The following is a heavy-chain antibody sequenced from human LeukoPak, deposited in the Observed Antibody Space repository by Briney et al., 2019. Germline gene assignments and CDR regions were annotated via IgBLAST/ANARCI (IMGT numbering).Heavy chain of an antibody. Sequence: PGGSLRLSCAASGFTFSSYSMNWVRQAPGKGLEWVSYISNVGYTISYADFVRGRFTISRDNAKNSLILQMNSLGVDDTAVYYCARGPHTAYHFSSWFDFWGQGTLVTVSS. V-gene: IGHV3-48*04. J-gene: IGHJ5*01. CDR2: ISNVGYTI. CDR3: ARGPHTAYHFSSWFDF. CDR1: GFTFSSYS. D-gene: IGHD6-13*01.